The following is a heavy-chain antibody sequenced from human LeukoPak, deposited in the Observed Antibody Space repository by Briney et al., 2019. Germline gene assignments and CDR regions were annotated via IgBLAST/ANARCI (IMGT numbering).Heavy chain of an antibody. D-gene: IGHD3-10*01. J-gene: IGHJ6*02. Sequence: GGSLRLSCAASGFTFSSYAMRWVRQAPGKGLEWVSAISGSGGSTYYADSVKGRFTISRDNSKNTLYLQMNSLRAEDTAVYYCAKVLGDYQVYYYGMDVWGQGTTVTVSS. CDR2: ISGSGGST. CDR3: AKVLGDYQVYYYGMDV. V-gene: IGHV3-23*01. CDR1: GFTFSSYA.